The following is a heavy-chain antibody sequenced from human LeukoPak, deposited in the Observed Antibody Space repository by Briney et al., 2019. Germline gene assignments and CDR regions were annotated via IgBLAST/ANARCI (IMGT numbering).Heavy chain of an antibody. CDR1: GFTVSSNY. CDR3: VSSWYSYYYYGMDV. J-gene: IGHJ6*02. CDR2: ISGSGGST. D-gene: IGHD6-13*01. V-gene: IGHV3-23*01. Sequence: GESLRLSCAASGFTVSSNYMSWVRQAPGKGLEWVSAISGSGGSTYYADSVKGRFTISRDNSKNTLYLQMNSLRAEDTAVYYCVSSWYSYYYYGMDVWGQGTTVTVSS.